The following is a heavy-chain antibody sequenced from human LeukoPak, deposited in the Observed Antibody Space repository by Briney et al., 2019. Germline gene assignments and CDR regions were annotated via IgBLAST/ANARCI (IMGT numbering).Heavy chain of an antibody. CDR2: IYHSGST. V-gene: IGHV4-30-2*01. Sequence: SETLSLTCTVSGGSISSGGYYWSWIRQPPGKGLEWIGYIYHSGSTYYNPSLKSRVTISVDRSKNQFSLKLSSVTAADTAVYYCARGYYDFWSGYSTVGYFDYWGQGTLVTVSS. J-gene: IGHJ4*02. CDR3: ARGYYDFWSGYSTVGYFDY. D-gene: IGHD3-3*01. CDR1: GGSISSGGYY.